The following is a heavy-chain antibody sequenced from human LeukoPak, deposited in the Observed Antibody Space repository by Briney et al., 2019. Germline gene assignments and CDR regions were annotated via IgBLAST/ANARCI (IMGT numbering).Heavy chain of an antibody. CDR1: GYTFTGYY. CDR3: ARTWRVVPAATIYYYYGMDV. V-gene: IGHV1-2*02. D-gene: IGHD2-2*01. Sequence: ASVKVSCKASGYTFTGYYMHWVRQAPGQGLEWMGWINPNSGGTNYAQKFQGRVTMTRDTSISTAYMELSRLGSDDTAVYYCARTWRVVPAATIYYYYGMDVWGQGTTVTVSS. CDR2: INPNSGGT. J-gene: IGHJ6*02.